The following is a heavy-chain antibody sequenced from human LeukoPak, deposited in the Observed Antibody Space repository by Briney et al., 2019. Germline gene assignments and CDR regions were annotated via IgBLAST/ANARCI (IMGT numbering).Heavy chain of an antibody. J-gene: IGHJ3*02. D-gene: IGHD1-26*01. V-gene: IGHV1-46*01. CDR3: ARIIVGAPDAFDI. CDR2: INPSGGST. Sequence: ASVTVSCKASGYTFTSYGISWVRQAPGQGLEWMGIINPSGGSTSYAQKFQGRVTMTRDMSTSTVYMELSSLRSEDTAVYYCARIIVGAPDAFDIWGQGTMVTVSS. CDR1: GYTFTSYG.